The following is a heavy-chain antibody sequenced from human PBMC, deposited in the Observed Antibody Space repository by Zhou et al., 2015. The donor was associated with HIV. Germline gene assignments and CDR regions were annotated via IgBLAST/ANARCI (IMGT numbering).Heavy chain of an antibody. J-gene: IGHJ6*02. D-gene: IGHD5-18*01. CDR3: ARNGWADTAMNGKIKDYYYYGMDV. CDR2: IIPIFGTA. V-gene: IGHV1-69*01. CDR1: GGTFSSYA. Sequence: QVQLVQSGAEVKKPGSSVKVSCKASGGTFSSYAISWVRQAPGQGLEWMGGIIPIFGTANYAQKFQGRVTITADESTSTAYMELSSLRSEDTAVYYCARNGWADTAMNGKIKDYYYYGMDVWGQGTTVTVSS.